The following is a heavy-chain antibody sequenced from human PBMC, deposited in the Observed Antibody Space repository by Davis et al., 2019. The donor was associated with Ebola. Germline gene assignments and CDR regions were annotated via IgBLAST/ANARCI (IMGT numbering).Heavy chain of an antibody. J-gene: IGHJ6*04. D-gene: IGHD5-12*01. CDR1: GYSFSSYW. CDR3: ARLSPSIVATTSYYYGMDV. Sequence: GESLKISCKGSGYSFSSYWLAWVRHMPGKGLEWMGIIYPGDSDTRYSPSFQGQVTISADQSISTAYLQWSSLKASDTAMYYCARLSPSIVATTSYYYGMDVWGKGTTVTVSS. V-gene: IGHV5-51*01. CDR2: IYPGDSDT.